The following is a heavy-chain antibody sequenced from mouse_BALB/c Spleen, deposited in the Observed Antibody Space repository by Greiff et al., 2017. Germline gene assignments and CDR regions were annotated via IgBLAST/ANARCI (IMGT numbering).Heavy chain of an antibody. J-gene: IGHJ3*01. Sequence: EVKLMESGGDLVKPGGSLKLSCAASGFTFSSYGMSWVRQTPDKRLEWVATISSGGSYTYYPDSVKGRFTISRDNAKNTLYLQMSSLKSEDTAMYYCARLYDYDPWFAYWGQGTLVTVSA. CDR3: ARLYDYDPWFAY. CDR2: ISSGGSYT. CDR1: GFTFSSYG. D-gene: IGHD2-4*01. V-gene: IGHV5-6*01.